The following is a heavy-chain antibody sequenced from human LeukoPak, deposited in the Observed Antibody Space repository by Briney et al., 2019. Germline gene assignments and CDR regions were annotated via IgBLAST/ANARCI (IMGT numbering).Heavy chain of an antibody. CDR1: GGSISSGDYY. CDR2: INYSGTT. D-gene: IGHD3-10*01. Sequence: PSETLSLTCTVPGGSISSGDYYWSWIRQPPGKGLEWIGYINYSGTTYYNPSLKGRVTISVETSKKQFFLTLTSVNAAALPGYSWARSTYSRGRYLWGQGTLVTVSS. CDR3: ARSTYSRGRYL. J-gene: IGHJ4*02. V-gene: IGHV4-30-4*01.